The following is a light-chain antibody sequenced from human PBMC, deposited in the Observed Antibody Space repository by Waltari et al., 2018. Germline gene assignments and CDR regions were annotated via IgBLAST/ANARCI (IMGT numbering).Light chain of an antibody. J-gene: IGKJ2*01. V-gene: IGKV3-11*01. CDR2: DAS. CDR3: QQRSNWPPRYT. Sequence: DIVLTQSPATLSLSAGERATLSFRASQIASSSYFAGYHQKPGQAPRFLISDASKRATGITARFSGSGSGTDFTLTISSLEPEDVAVYYCQQRSNWPPRYTFGQGTKLEIK. CDR1: QIASSSY.